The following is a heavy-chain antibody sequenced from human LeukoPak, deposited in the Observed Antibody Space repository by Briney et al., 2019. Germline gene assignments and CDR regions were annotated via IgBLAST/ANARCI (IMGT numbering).Heavy chain of an antibody. J-gene: IGHJ4*02. V-gene: IGHV4-61*01. CDR2: IYYSGST. CDR3: ASTGIAAAGYDY. CDR1: GGSISSARYY. D-gene: IGHD6-13*01. Sequence: PLETLSLTCAVSGGSISSARYYWSWLRQPPGKGLEWIGYIYYSGSTNYNPSLKSRVTISVDTSKNQFSLKLSSVTAADTAVYYCASTGIAAAGYDYWGQGTLVTVSS.